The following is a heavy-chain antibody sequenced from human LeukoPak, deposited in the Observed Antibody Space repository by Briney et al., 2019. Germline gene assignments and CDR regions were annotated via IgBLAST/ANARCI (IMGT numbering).Heavy chain of an antibody. Sequence: ASVKVSCKASGYTFTSYYMHWVRQAPGQGLEWMGIINPSGGSTSYAQKFQGRVTMTRDTSTSTVYMELSSLRSEDTAVYYCARNGEFLGDFWGGLDYWGQGTLVTVSS. V-gene: IGHV1-46*03. J-gene: IGHJ4*02. CDR3: ARNGEFLGDFWGGLDY. D-gene: IGHD3-3*01. CDR1: GYTFTSYY. CDR2: INPSGGST.